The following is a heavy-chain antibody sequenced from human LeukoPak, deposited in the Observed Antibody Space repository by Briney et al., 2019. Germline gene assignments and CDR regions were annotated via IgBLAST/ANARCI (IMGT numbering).Heavy chain of an antibody. J-gene: IGHJ4*02. CDR1: GFTFSSYS. CDR3: ARVVVVAATPIDY. CDR2: ISSSSSYI. V-gene: IGHV3-21*01. D-gene: IGHD2-15*01. Sequence: PGGSLRLSCAASGFTFSSYSMNWVRQAPGKGLEWVSSISSSSSYIYYADSVKGRLTISRDNAKNSLYLQMNSLRAEDTAVYYCARVVVVAATPIDYWGQGTLVTVSS.